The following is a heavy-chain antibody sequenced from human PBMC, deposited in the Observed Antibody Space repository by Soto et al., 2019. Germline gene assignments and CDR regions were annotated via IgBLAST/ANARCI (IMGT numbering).Heavy chain of an antibody. CDR1: GGTFSSYT. D-gene: IGHD4-17*01. Sequence: QVQLVQSGAEVKKPGSSVKVSCKASGGTFSSYTISWVRQAPGQGLEWMGRIIPILGIANYAQKFQGRVTINADKSTSTAYMELSSLRSEDTAVYYCASTSGDYVFDYWGQGTLVTVSS. V-gene: IGHV1-69*02. CDR3: ASTSGDYVFDY. J-gene: IGHJ4*02. CDR2: IIPILGIA.